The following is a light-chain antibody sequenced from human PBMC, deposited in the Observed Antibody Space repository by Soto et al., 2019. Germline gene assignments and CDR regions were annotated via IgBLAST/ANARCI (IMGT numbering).Light chain of an antibody. V-gene: IGLV2-14*01. CDR2: EVN. Sequence: QSALTQPASVSGSPGQSITISCTGTSSDIGGYKYVWWYQHHPGRAPKFIIYEVNNRPSGVSNRFSGSKSGNTASLTIAGLQTEDEADYYCLSYTRNTTLLFGGGTKLTVL. CDR3: LSYTRNTTLL. J-gene: IGLJ2*01. CDR1: SSDIGGYKY.